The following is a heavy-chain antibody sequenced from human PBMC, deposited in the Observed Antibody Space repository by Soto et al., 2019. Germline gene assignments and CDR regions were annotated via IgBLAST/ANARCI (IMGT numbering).Heavy chain of an antibody. D-gene: IGHD6-13*01. J-gene: IGHJ5*02. CDR3: ARGVAAGTSSGLDWFDP. V-gene: IGHV4-59*01. CDR1: GGSISSYY. CDR2: IYYSGST. Sequence: SSETLSLTCTVSGGSISSYYWSWIRQPPGKGLEWIGYIYYSGSTNYNPSLKSRVTISVDTSKNQFSLKLSSVTAADTAVYYCARGVAAGTSSGLDWFDPWGQGTLVTVSS.